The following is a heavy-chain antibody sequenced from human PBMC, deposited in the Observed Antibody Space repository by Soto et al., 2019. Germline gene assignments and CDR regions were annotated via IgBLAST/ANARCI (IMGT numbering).Heavy chain of an antibody. J-gene: IGHJ4*02. D-gene: IGHD6-13*01. CDR3: ASGGMPGPDSSSPTAD. V-gene: IGHV1-69*01. Sequence: QVQLVQSGAEVKKPGSSVKVSCKASGVTFSSYAISWVRQAPGQGLEWMGGIIPIFGTANYAQKFQGRVTITADESTSTAYMELSSMRSEDTAVYYCASGGMPGPDSSSPTADWGQGTLVTVSS. CDR1: GVTFSSYA. CDR2: IIPIFGTA.